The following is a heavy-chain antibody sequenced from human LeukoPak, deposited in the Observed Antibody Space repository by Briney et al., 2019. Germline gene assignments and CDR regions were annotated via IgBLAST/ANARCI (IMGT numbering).Heavy chain of an antibody. Sequence: PGRSLRLSCAASGFTFSSYAMHWVRQAPGKGLEWVAVISYDGSNKYYADSVKGRFTISRDNSKNTLYLQMNSLRAEDTAVYYCARSPNRGNIVGATYWFDYWGQGTLVTASS. CDR1: GFTFSSYA. V-gene: IGHV3-30-3*01. CDR2: ISYDGSNK. D-gene: IGHD1-26*01. CDR3: ARSPNRGNIVGATYWFDY. J-gene: IGHJ4*02.